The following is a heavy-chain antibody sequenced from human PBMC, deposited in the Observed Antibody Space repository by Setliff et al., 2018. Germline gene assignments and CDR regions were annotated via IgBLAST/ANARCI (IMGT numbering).Heavy chain of an antibody. CDR1: GGSISSGGYY. V-gene: IGHV4-31*03. D-gene: IGHD2-21*01. Sequence: SSETLSLTCTVSGGSISSGGYYWSWIRQHPGKGLEWIGYIYYSGSTYYNPSLKSRVTISVDTSKNQFSLKLSSVTAADTAVYYCARVPLMIAIRHAFDIGGQGTMVAVSS. CDR3: ARVPLMIAIRHAFDI. J-gene: IGHJ3*02. CDR2: IYYSGST.